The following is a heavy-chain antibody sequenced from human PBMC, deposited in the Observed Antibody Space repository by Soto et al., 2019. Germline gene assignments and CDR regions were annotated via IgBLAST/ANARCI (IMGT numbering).Heavy chain of an antibody. CDR3: AKDLDYYDSSGSTPLFDY. Sequence: GGSLRLSCAASGFTFSSYAMSWVRQAPGKGLEWVSAVSGSGGSTYYADSVKGRFTISRDNSKNTLYLQMNSLRAEDTAVYYCAKDLDYYDSSGSTPLFDYWGQGTLVTVSS. CDR2: VSGSGGST. CDR1: GFTFSSYA. J-gene: IGHJ4*02. V-gene: IGHV3-23*01. D-gene: IGHD3-22*01.